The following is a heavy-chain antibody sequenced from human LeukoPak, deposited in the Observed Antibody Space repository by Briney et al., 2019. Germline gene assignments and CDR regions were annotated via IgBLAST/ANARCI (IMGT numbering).Heavy chain of an antibody. Sequence: SETLSLTCTVSGGSISSSSYYWSWIRQPAGKGLEWIGRIYTSGSPNYNPSLKSRVTISVDTSKNQFSLKLSSVTAADTAVYYCARDMVRGVITVRHWFDPWGQGTLVTVSS. CDR1: GGSISSSSYY. CDR3: ARDMVRGVITVRHWFDP. D-gene: IGHD3-10*01. J-gene: IGHJ5*02. V-gene: IGHV4-61*02. CDR2: IYTSGSP.